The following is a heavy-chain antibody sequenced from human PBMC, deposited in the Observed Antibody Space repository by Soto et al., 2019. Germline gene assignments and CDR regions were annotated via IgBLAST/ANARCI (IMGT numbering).Heavy chain of an antibody. J-gene: IGHJ4*02. CDR2: INAGNGNT. CDR1: GYTFTSYA. V-gene: IGHV1-3*01. Sequence: ASVKVSCKASGYTFTSYAIHWVRQAPGQRLEWMGWINAGNGNTKYSQKFQGRVTITRDTSASTAYMELSSLRSQDTAVYYCARVLGVAKGDYWGKGPLVTVSS. CDR3: ARVLGVAKGDY. D-gene: IGHD3-3*01.